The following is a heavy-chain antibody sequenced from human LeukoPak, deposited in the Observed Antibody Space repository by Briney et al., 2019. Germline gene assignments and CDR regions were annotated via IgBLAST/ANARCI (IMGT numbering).Heavy chain of an antibody. CDR1: GGSISSYY. Sequence: SETLSLTCTVPGGSISSYYCSWIRQPPGKGLEWIGYIFYSGSTNYNPSLKSRVTISIDTSKNQFSLKLTSVTAADTAVYYCARGYWNYDYWGQGTLVTVSS. V-gene: IGHV4-59*01. D-gene: IGHD2-8*02. CDR3: ARGYWNYDY. J-gene: IGHJ4*02. CDR2: IFYSGST.